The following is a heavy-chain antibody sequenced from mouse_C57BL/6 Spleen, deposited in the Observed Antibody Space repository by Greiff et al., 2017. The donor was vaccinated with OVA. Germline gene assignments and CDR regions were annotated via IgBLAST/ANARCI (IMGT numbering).Heavy chain of an antibody. CDR3: TRDNGDY. V-gene: IGHV5-9-1*02. CDR2: ISSGGDYI. Sequence: EVKLMESGEGLVKPGGSLKLSCAASGFTFSSYAMSWVRQTPEQRLEWVAYISSGGDYIYYADTVKGRFTISRDNARNTLYLQMSSLKSEDTAMYYCTRDNGDYWGQGTSVTVSS. CDR1: GFTFSSYA. D-gene: IGHD1-3*01. J-gene: IGHJ4*01.